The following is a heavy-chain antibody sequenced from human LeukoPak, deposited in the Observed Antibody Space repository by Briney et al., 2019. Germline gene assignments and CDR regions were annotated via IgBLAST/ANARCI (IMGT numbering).Heavy chain of an antibody. CDR3: AREQWLEYYFDY. V-gene: IGHV3-23*01. Sequence: GGSLRLSCAASGFTFSSYAMSWVRQAPGKGLEWVSAISGSGGSTYYADSVKGRFTISRDNAKNSLYLLMNSLRAEDTAVYYCAREQWLEYYFDYWGQGTLVTVSS. D-gene: IGHD6-19*01. CDR1: GFTFSSYA. CDR2: ISGSGGST. J-gene: IGHJ4*02.